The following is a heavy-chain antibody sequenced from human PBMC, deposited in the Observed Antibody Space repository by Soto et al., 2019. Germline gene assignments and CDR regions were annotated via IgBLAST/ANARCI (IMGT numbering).Heavy chain of an antibody. V-gene: IGHV1-2*04. J-gene: IGHJ6*02. CDR3: ARGPIYDFWSGYYKGYYGMDV. CDR2: INPNSGGT. D-gene: IGHD3-3*01. Sequence: SVKVSCKASGYTFTGYHMHWVRQAPGQGLEWMGWINPNSGGTNYAQKFQGWVTMTRDTSISTAYMELSRLRSDDTAVYYCARGPIYDFWSGYYKGYYGMDVWGQGTTVTVSS. CDR1: GYTFTGYH.